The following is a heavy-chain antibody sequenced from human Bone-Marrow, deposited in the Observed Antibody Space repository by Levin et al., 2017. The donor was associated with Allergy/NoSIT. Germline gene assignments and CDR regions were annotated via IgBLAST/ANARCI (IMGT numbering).Heavy chain of an antibody. Sequence: SETLSLTCTVSGGSISSSSYYWGWIRQPPGKGLEWIGSIYYSGSTYYNPSLKSRVTISVDTSKNQFSLKLSSVTAADTAVYYCARLTYYYDSSGYYFDYWGQGTLVTVSS. V-gene: IGHV4-39*01. D-gene: IGHD3-22*01. CDR3: ARLTYYYDSSGYYFDY. CDR1: GGSISSSSYY. J-gene: IGHJ4*02. CDR2: IYYSGST.